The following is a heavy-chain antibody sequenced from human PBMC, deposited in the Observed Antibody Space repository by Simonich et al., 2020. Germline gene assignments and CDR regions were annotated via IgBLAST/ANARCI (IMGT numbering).Heavy chain of an antibody. J-gene: IGHJ6*03. CDR1: GYTFTGYY. CDR2: INPNSGGT. D-gene: IGHD1-26*01. V-gene: IGHV1-2*02. CDR3: ARDLRGSYYYYYYMDV. Sequence: QVQLVQSGPEVKKPGASVKVSCKASGYTFTGYYMHWVRQAPGQGLEWMGWINPNSGGTNYAQKFQGRVTMTRDTSTSTDYMELSRLRSDDTAVYYCARDLRGSYYYYYYMDVWGKGTTVTVSS.